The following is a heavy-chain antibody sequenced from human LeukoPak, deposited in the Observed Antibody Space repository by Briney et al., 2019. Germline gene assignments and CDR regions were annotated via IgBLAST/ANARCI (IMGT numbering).Heavy chain of an antibody. D-gene: IGHD6-13*01. J-gene: IGHJ4*02. CDR2: IYPGDSDT. CDR1: GYSFTSYW. V-gene: IGHV5-51*01. Sequence: GESLKISCKGSGYSFTSYWIGWVRQMPGKGLEWMGIIYPGDSDTRYSPSFQGRVTISADKSISTAYLQWSSLKASDTAMYYCAAAAGPRGARFDYWGQGTLVTVSS. CDR3: AAAAGPRGARFDY.